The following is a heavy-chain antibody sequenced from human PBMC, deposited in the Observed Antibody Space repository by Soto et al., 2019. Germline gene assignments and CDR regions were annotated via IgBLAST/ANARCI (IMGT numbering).Heavy chain of an antibody. D-gene: IGHD3-22*01. CDR3: ARVPTHSSGYYYPKGPFDY. V-gene: IGHV1-2*02. CDR2: INPNSGGT. CDR1: GYTFTGYY. J-gene: IGHJ4*02. Sequence: ASVKVSCKASGYTFTGYYMHWVRQAPGQGLEWMGWINPNSGGTNYAQKFQGRVTMTRDTSISTAYMELSRLRSDDTAVYYCARVPTHSSGYYYPKGPFDYWGQGTLVTVSS.